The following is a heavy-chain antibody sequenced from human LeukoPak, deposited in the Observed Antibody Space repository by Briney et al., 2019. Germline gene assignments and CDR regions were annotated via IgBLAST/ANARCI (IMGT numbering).Heavy chain of an antibody. CDR3: AYGGDAYKTGY. CDR2: IYYSGSP. Sequence: PSETLSLTCTVSGASITDYYWSWIRQPPAKGLEWIGYIYYSGSPNYNPSLKSRVTLSLDTSQNQFSLKLTSVTAADTAVYYCAYGGDAYKTGYWGQGTLVTVSS. CDR1: GASITDYY. D-gene: IGHD5-24*01. V-gene: IGHV4-59*01. J-gene: IGHJ4*02.